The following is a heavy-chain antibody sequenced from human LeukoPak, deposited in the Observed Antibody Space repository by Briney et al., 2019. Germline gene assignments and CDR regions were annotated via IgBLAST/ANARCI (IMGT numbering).Heavy chain of an antibody. Sequence: GGSLRLSCAASGLSFSTYEMNWVRQAPGKGLEWVSYISSSGTTIYYADSVKGRFTISRDNAKNSLYLQMNSLGVEDTAVYYCARLWGWRHDGFDIWGQGTMVTVPS. J-gene: IGHJ3*02. CDR3: ARLWGWRHDGFDI. CDR2: ISSSGTTI. CDR1: GLSFSTYE. D-gene: IGHD6-19*01. V-gene: IGHV3-48*03.